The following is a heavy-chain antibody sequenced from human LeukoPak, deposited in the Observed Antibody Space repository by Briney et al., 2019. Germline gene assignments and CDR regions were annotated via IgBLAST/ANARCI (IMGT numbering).Heavy chain of an antibody. CDR1: GFTFSSYW. CDR3: ARAGGTYYGIAFDI. J-gene: IGHJ3*02. CDR2: IKQDGSEK. V-gene: IGHV3-7*01. Sequence: GGSLRLSCAASGFTFSSYWMSWVRQAPGKGLEWVANIKQDGSEKYYVDSVKGRFTISRDNAKNSLYLQMNSLRAEDTAVYYCARAGGTYYGIAFDIWGQGTMVTVSS. D-gene: IGHD1-26*01.